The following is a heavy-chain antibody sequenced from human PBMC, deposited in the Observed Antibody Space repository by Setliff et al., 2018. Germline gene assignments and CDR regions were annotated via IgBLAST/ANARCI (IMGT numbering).Heavy chain of an antibody. CDR1: GFTFSTHS. CDR2: IRGRTDNYAT. CDR3: TFARDGYDVFDI. V-gene: IGHV3-73*01. D-gene: IGHD5-18*01. J-gene: IGHJ3*02. Sequence: GGSLRLSCAASGFTFSTHSMNWVRQASVKGLEWIGRIRGRTDNYATAYAASVRGRFTISRDDSKNTAYLQMNSLKTEDTAVYYCTFARDGYDVFDIWGQGTMVTVSS.